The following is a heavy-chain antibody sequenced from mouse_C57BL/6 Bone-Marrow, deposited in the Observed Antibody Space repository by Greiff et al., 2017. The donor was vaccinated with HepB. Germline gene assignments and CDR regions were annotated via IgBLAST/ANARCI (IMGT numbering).Heavy chain of an antibody. CDR2: ISSGGSYT. CDR1: GFTFSSYG. D-gene: IGHD2-1*01. V-gene: IGHV5-6*01. J-gene: IGHJ2*01. CDR3: ARRRFLYGNYYFDY. Sequence: EVQLQESGGDLVKPGGSLKLSCAASGFTFSSYGMSWVRQTPDKRLEWVATISSGGSYTYYPDSVKGRFTISRDNAKNTLYLQMSSLKSEDTAMYYCARRRFLYGNYYFDYWGQGTTLTVSS.